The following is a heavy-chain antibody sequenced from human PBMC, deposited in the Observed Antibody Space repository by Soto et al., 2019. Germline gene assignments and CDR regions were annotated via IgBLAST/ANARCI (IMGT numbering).Heavy chain of an antibody. J-gene: IGHJ3*02. CDR3: ATDLWGYNWHYNAFEI. D-gene: IGHD1-7*01. CDR1: GYTLTELS. Sequence: GASVKVSCKVSGYTLTELSMHWVRQAPGKGLEWMGGFDPEDGETIYAQKFQGRVTMTEDTSTDTAYMELSSLRSEDTAVYYCATDLWGYNWHYNAFEIWGQGTMVTVSS. CDR2: FDPEDGET. V-gene: IGHV1-24*01.